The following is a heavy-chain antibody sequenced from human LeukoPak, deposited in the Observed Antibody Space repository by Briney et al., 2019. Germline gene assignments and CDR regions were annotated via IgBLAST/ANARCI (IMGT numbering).Heavy chain of an antibody. CDR1: GFTFGSYA. CDR3: AKVPASRWFFDY. J-gene: IGHJ4*02. V-gene: IGHV3-23*01. D-gene: IGHD2-15*01. Sequence: GGSLRLSCAAAGFTFGSYAMSWVRQTPGKGLEWVSTISGSGNNTYYADSVKGRFTTSRDSSKNTMYLQMNSLRAEDTAVYYCAKVPASRWFFDYWGQGTLVTVSS. CDR2: ISGSGNNT.